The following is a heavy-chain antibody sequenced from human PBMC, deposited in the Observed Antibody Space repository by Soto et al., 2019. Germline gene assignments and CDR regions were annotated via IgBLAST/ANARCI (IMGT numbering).Heavy chain of an antibody. CDR3: AKSYCTNGVCPFFWFDY. J-gene: IGHJ4*02. V-gene: IGHV1-18*01. CDR2: ISAYNGNT. D-gene: IGHD2-8*01. Sequence: GASVKVSCKASGYTFTSYGISWVRQAPGQGLEWMGWISAYNGNTNYAQKLQGRVTMTTDTSTSTAYMELRSLRSDDTAVYYCAKSYCTNGVCPFFWFDYWGQGTLVTVSS. CDR1: GYTFTSYG.